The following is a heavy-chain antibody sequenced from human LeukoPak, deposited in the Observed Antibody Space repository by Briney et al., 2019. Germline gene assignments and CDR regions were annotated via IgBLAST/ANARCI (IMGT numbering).Heavy chain of an antibody. J-gene: IGHJ5*02. CDR1: GFTVSSNY. V-gene: IGHV3-53*01. CDR2: IYSGGST. CDR3: AREVSGDPWYNWFDP. Sequence: GGSLRLSCAASGFTVSSNYMSWVRQAPGKGLEWVSVIYSGGSTYYADSVKGRFTISRDNAKNTLYLQMNSLRADDTAVYYCAREVSGDPWYNWFDPWGQGTLVTVSS. D-gene: IGHD4-17*01.